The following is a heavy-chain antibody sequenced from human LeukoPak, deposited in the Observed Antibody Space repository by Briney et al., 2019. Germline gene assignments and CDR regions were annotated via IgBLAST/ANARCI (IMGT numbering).Heavy chain of an antibody. CDR3: ARDRYGIRRDYFDY. V-gene: IGHV3-33*01. CDR2: IWYDGTNK. Sequence: GGSLRLSCAASGFTFSDYGMHWARQAPGKGLEWVALIWYDGTNKYYVDSVKGRFTISRDNSKNTLYLQMNSLRADDTAVYYCARDRYGIRRDYFDYWGQGILVTVSS. J-gene: IGHJ4*02. D-gene: IGHD5-18*01. CDR1: GFTFSDYG.